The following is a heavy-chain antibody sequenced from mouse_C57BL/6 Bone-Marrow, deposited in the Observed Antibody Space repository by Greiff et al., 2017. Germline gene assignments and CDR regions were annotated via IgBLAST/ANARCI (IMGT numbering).Heavy chain of an antibody. V-gene: IGHV15-2*01. J-gene: IGHJ1*03. Sequence: QVQLKQSGSELRSPGSSVTLSCKDFDSEVFPIAYMSWVRQKPGHGFEWIGGILPSIGRTIYGEKFEDKATLDADTLSNTAYLELNSLTSEDSAIYYCARPYDPPPLDWYCDVWGTGTTVTVSS. CDR3: ARPYDPPPLDWYCDV. D-gene: IGHD2-3*01. CDR1: DSEVFPIAY. CDR2: ILPSIGRT.